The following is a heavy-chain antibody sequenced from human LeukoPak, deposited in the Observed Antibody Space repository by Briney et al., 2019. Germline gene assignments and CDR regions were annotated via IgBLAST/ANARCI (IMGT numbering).Heavy chain of an antibody. CDR2: IKSKTDGGTT. CDR1: GFTFSNAW. Sequence: GGSLRLSCAAPGFTFSNAWMGWVRQAPGKGLEWVGHIKSKTDGGTTDYAAPVKGRFTISRDDSKNTLYLQMNSLKTEDTAVYYCTTETARYCSSTSCYDFDYWGQGTLVTVSS. J-gene: IGHJ4*02. CDR3: TTETARYCSSTSCYDFDY. D-gene: IGHD2-2*01. V-gene: IGHV3-15*01.